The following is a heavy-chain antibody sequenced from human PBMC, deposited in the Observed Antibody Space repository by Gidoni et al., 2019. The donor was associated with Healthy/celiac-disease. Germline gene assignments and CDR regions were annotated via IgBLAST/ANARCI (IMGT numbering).Heavy chain of an antibody. J-gene: IGHJ5*02. CDR2: ISGIGGST. CDR1: GFTFSSYA. CDR3: ADGPGADSSSLNWFDP. Sequence: EVQLLESGGGLVQPGGSLRLSCAASGFTFSSYAMSWVSQAPGKGLEWVSAISGIGGSTYYADSVKGRFTISRDNSKNTLYLQMNSLRAEDTAVYYCADGPGADSSSLNWFDPWGQGTLVTVSS. D-gene: IGHD6-13*01. V-gene: IGHV3-23*01.